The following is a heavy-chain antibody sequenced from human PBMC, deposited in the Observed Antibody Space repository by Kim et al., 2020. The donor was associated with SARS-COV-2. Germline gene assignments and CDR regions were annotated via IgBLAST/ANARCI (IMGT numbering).Heavy chain of an antibody. J-gene: IGHJ6*02. CDR1: GGSISSSSYY. D-gene: IGHD6-13*01. CDR2: IYYSGST. V-gene: IGHV4-39*01. CDR3: ARSSSSWQNYYYYGMDV. Sequence: SETLSLTCTVSGGSISSSSYYWGWIRQPPGKGLEWIGSIYYSGSTYYNPSLKSRLTISVDTSNNQFSLRLTSVTAADTAVYYCARSSSSWQNYYYYGMDVWGQGTPVTVSS.